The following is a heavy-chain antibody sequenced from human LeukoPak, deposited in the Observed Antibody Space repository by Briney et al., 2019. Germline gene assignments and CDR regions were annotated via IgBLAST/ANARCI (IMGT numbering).Heavy chain of an antibody. D-gene: IGHD3-10*01. CDR1: GGSFSGYY. J-gene: IGHJ4*02. V-gene: IGHV4-34*01. CDR3: ARGYYTYYGSGSYYTGSSYYFDY. Sequence: SETLSLTCAVYGGSFSGYYWSWIRLPPGKGLEWIGEINHSGSTNYNPSLKSRVTISVDTSKNQFSLKLSSVTAADTAVYYCARGYYTYYGSGSYYTGSSYYFDYWGQGTLVTVSS. CDR2: INHSGST.